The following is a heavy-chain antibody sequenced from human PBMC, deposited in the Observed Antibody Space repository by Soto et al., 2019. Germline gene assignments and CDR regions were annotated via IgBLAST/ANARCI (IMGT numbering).Heavy chain of an antibody. Sequence: SQTLSLPCTISGDIVSSNIAAWNWISQSPSRGLEWLGRTYYKSKWNNDYALSVKSRITINPDTSKKQFSLHLYSVTPEDTAVYYCSGINWFGGMFSCGQGTPETLS. V-gene: IGHV6-1*01. D-gene: IGHD2-15*01. CDR1: GDIVSSNIAA. J-gene: IGHJ5*01. CDR3: SGINWFGGMFS. CDR2: TYYKSKWNN.